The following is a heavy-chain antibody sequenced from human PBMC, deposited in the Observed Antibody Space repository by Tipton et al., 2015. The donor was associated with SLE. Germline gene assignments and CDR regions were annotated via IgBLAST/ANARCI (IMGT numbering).Heavy chain of an antibody. D-gene: IGHD4-17*01. Sequence: LRLSCTVSGGSVSSSSYYWGWIRQPPGKGLEWIGSIYYSGSTYYNPSLRSRGTISVDTSKNQFSLNLSSVTAADTAVYYCARLPTGFPNWFDPWGQGTLVTVSS. CDR3: ARLPTGFPNWFDP. J-gene: IGHJ5*02. CDR1: GGSVSSSSYY. CDR2: IYYSGST. V-gene: IGHV4-39*01.